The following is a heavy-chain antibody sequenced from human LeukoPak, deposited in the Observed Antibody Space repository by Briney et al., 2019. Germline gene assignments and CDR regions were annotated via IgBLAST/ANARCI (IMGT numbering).Heavy chain of an antibody. CDR2: ISSNGINT. Sequence: GGSLRLSCVGSGFNFSAHAMHWVRQAPGKGLEYVSAISSNGINTDYANSVKGRLTISRDNSKNTLFLQMGSLRVEDMALYYCAREASAENSGWFFDYWGQGTLVAVSS. CDR1: GFNFSAHA. V-gene: IGHV3-64*01. J-gene: IGHJ4*02. CDR3: AREASAENSGWFFDY. D-gene: IGHD2/OR15-2a*01.